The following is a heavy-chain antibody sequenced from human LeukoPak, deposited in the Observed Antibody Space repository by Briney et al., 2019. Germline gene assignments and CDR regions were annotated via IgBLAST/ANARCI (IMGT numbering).Heavy chain of an antibody. Sequence: ASVKVSCKASGGTFSSYAISWVRQAPGQGLEWMGGIIPIFGTANYAQKFQGRVTITADESTSTAYMELSSLRSEDTAVYYCARAGTYYDFWSGYPKSRGSNYYMDVWGKGTTVTVSS. CDR3: ARAGTYYDFWSGYPKSRGSNYYMDV. D-gene: IGHD3-3*01. CDR2: IIPIFGTA. J-gene: IGHJ6*03. V-gene: IGHV1-69*13. CDR1: GGTFSSYA.